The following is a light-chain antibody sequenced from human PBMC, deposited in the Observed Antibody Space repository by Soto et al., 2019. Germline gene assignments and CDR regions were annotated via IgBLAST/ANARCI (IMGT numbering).Light chain of an antibody. V-gene: IGLV1-44*01. CDR2: SNN. CDR1: GSNIGSNT. J-gene: IGLJ7*01. CDR3: TAWEASLSGPV. Sequence: QSVLTQPPSASGTPGQRVTISCSGSGSNIGSNTVNWYQHLPGTAPKLLIYSNNQRPSGVPDRFSGSESGTSASLASIGLRSDDEAVYYCTAWEASLSGPVFGGGTPLTVL.